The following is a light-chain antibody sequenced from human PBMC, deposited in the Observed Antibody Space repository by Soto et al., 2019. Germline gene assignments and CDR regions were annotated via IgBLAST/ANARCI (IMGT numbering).Light chain of an antibody. J-gene: IGKJ1*01. Sequence: DIQMTQSPSSLSASVGDRVTITCRASQSVGSYLSWYQHRPGEAPKLLIYAASSLQSGVPSRVSGSGSGTDFTLTISSLQPEDFATYSCQQNYNAPPTFGQGTQVAIK. CDR2: AAS. CDR1: QSVGSY. V-gene: IGKV1-39*01. CDR3: QQNYNAPPT.